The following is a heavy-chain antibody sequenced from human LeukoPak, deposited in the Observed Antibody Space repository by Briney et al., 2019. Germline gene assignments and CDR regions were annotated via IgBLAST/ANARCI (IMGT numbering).Heavy chain of an antibody. D-gene: IGHD3-10*01. CDR1: GGSISSSDYY. CDR2: IYYSGST. V-gene: IGHV4-39*01. CDR3: ARHFTSVTPCYFDY. J-gene: IGHJ4*02. Sequence: SETLSLTCTVSGGSISSSDYYWGWIRPPPGKGLVWIGSIYYSGSTYHNPSLKSRVTISIDTSKNQFSLRLTSVTAADTAVYYCARHFTSVTPCYFDYWGQGTLVTVSS.